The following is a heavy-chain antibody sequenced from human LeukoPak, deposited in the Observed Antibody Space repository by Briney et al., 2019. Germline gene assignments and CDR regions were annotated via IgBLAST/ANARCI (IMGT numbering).Heavy chain of an antibody. Sequence: ASVKVSCKASGGTFSSYAISWVRQAPGQGLEWMGRIIPIFGIANYAQKFQGRVTITADKSTSTAYMELSSLRSEDTAVYYCARTDPWGYSGYDPSRSYYYCGMDVWGQGTTVTVSS. V-gene: IGHV1-69*04. J-gene: IGHJ6*02. CDR2: IIPIFGIA. CDR1: GGTFSSYA. CDR3: ARTDPWGYSGYDPSRSYYYCGMDV. D-gene: IGHD5-12*01.